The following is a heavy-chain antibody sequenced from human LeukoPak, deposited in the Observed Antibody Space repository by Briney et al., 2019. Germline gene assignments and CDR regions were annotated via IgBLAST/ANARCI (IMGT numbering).Heavy chain of an antibody. Sequence: WASVKVSCKASGGTFSSYAISWVRQAPGQGLEWMGGIIPIFGTANYAQKFQGRVTITTDESTSTAYMELSSLRSEDTAVYYCAREELPLDCSSTSCMGQVGFDPWGQGTLVTVSS. J-gene: IGHJ5*02. CDR3: AREELPLDCSSTSCMGQVGFDP. CDR1: GGTFSSYA. D-gene: IGHD2-2*01. V-gene: IGHV1-69*05. CDR2: IIPIFGTA.